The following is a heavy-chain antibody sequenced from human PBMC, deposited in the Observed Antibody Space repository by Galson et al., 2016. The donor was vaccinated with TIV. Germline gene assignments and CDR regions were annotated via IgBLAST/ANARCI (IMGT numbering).Heavy chain of an antibody. CDR3: AKDRNTAFDTHYSSYGLDV. Sequence: SVKVSCKASGGTFSSYVIKWVRQAPGQGLEWMGEIIPMFGTANYAQKFQGRVTITADESTSTAYMELSSLRSEDTAVYYCAKDRNTAFDTHYSSYGLDVWGQGTTVIVSS. CDR2: IIPMFGTA. J-gene: IGHJ6*02. D-gene: IGHD5-18*01. V-gene: IGHV1-69*13. CDR1: GGTFSSYV.